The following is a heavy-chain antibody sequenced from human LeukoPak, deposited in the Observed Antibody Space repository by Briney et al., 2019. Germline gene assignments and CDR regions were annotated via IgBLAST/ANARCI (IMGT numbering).Heavy chain of an antibody. V-gene: IGHV3-11*06. CDR2: ISSSSSYI. J-gene: IGHJ4*02. CDR3: ASLPGYYGSGSYDY. D-gene: IGHD3-10*01. Sequence: PGGSLRLSCAASGFTFSDYYMSWIRQAPGKGLEWVSSISSSSSYIYYADSVKGRFTISRDNAKNSLYLQMNSLRAEDTAVYYCASLPGYYGSGSYDYWGQGTLVTVSS. CDR1: GFTFSDYY.